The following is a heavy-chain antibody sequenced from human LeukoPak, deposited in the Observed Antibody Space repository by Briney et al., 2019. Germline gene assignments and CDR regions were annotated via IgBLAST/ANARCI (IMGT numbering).Heavy chain of an antibody. CDR2: INPNSGGT. CDR1: GYTFTGYY. J-gene: IGHJ4*02. CDR3: ARGHVFEYSSSWYGGY. V-gene: IGHV1-2*02. Sequence: ASVKVSCKASGYTFTGYYMHWVRQAPGQGLEWMGWINPNSGGTNYAQKFQGRVTMTRDTSISTAYMELSRLRSDDTAVYYCARGHVFEYSSSWYGGYWGQGTLVTVSS. D-gene: IGHD6-13*01.